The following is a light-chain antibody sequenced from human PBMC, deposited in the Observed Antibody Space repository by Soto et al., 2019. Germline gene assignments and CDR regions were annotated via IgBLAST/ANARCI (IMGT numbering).Light chain of an antibody. J-gene: IGKJ1*01. CDR2: DAS. Sequence: DIQMTQSPSSLSASVGDRVTITCRASQSIRSWLAWYQQKPGKAPELLIYDASSLESGVPSRFSGSGSGTEFTLTISSLQPDDFATYYCQQYNNYWTFGQGTKVEIK. V-gene: IGKV1-5*01. CDR3: QQYNNYWT. CDR1: QSIRSW.